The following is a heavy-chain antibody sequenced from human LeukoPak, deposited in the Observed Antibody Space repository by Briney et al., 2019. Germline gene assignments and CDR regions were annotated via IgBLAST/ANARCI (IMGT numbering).Heavy chain of an antibody. V-gene: IGHV3-9*01. CDR3: AKDRYGDYSDALVY. J-gene: IGHJ4*02. D-gene: IGHD4-17*01. CDR1: GFTFDDYA. Sequence: SGRSLRLSCAASGFTFDDYAMHWVRQAPGKGLEWVSGISWNSGSIGYADSVKGRFTISRDNAKNSLYLQMNSLRAEDTALYYCAKDRYGDYSDALVYWGQGTLVTVSS. CDR2: ISWNSGSI.